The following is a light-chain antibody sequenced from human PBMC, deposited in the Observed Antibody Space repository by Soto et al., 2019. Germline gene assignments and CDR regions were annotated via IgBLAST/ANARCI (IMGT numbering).Light chain of an antibody. CDR1: QSVSSSY. Sequence: EIVLTQSPGTLSLSPGERATLSCRASQSVSSSYLAWYQQKPGQAPRLLIYGASSRATCIPDRFSGSWSGTDFTLTISRLEPEDFAVYYCQQYANSRTFGKGTKVEIK. CDR2: GAS. V-gene: IGKV3-20*01. J-gene: IGKJ1*01. CDR3: QQYANSRT.